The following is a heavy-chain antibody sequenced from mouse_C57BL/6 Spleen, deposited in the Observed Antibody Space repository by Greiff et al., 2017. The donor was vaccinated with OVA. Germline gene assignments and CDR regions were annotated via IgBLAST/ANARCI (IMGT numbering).Heavy chain of an antibody. V-gene: IGHV1-39*01. CDR2: INPNYGTT. J-gene: IGHJ4*01. D-gene: IGHD2-5*01. CDR1: GYSFTDYN. Sequence: EVKLMESGPELVKPGASVKISCKASGYSFTDYNMNWVKQSNGKSLEWIGVINPNYGTTSYNQKFKGKATLTVDQSSSTAYMQLNSLTSEDSAVYYCARMYSNYPYAMDYWGQGTSVTVSS. CDR3: ARMYSNYPYAMDY.